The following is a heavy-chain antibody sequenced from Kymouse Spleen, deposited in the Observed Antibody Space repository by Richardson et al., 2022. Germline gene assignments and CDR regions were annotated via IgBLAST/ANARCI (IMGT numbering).Heavy chain of an antibody. CDR1: GFTFSDHY. J-gene: IGHJ4*02. CDR3: ASPSILWW*LLLL. CDR2: TRNKANSYTT. Sequence: EVQLVESGGGLVQPGGSLRLSCAASGFTFSDHYMDWVRQAPGKGLEWVGRTRNKANSYTTEYAASVKGRFTISRDDSKNSLYLQMNSLKTEDTAVYYCASPSILWW*LLLLLGPGNPGHRLL. V-gene: IGHV3-72*01. D-gene: IGHD2-21*02.